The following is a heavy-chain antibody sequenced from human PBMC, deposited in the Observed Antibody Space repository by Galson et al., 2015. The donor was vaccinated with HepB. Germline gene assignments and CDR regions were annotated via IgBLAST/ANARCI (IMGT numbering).Heavy chain of an antibody. CDR1: GGTFSSYA. V-gene: IGHV1-69*13. D-gene: IGHD3-10*01. CDR3: ARGRNYYGSGAIGVYYYYYGMDV. Sequence: SVKVSCKASGGTFSSYAISWVRQAPGQGLEWMGGIIPIFGTANYAQKFQGRVTITADESTSTAYMELSSLRSEDTAVYYCARGRNYYGSGAIGVYYYYYGMDVWGQGTTVTVSS. CDR2: IIPIFGTA. J-gene: IGHJ6*02.